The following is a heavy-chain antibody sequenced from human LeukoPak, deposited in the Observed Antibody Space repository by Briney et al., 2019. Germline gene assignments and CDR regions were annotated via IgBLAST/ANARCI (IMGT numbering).Heavy chain of an antibody. J-gene: IGHJ5*02. V-gene: IGHV3-21*01. D-gene: IGHD3-22*01. CDR2: ISSSSSYV. CDR3: ARDPLITYYYDSSGNHVDWFDP. Sequence: TGESLRLSCAAAGFTFSSYSMNWVRQAPGKGMEWVSSISSSSSYVYYADSMKGRLTISRDNSKKSMYMQMNSLRTADTAVSFCARDPLITYYYDSSGNHVDWFDPWGQGTLVTVSS. CDR1: GFTFSSYS.